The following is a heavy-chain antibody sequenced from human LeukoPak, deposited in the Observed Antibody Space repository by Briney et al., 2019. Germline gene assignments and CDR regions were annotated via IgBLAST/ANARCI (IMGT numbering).Heavy chain of an antibody. J-gene: IGHJ3*02. CDR2: IYTSGST. CDR3: ARIRTTGYYAFDI. CDR1: GGSISSHY. Sequence: PSQTLSLTCTVAGGSISSHYWSWIRQPPGKGLEWIGYIYTSGSTNYNPSIKSRVIISVDTSKNQFSLKLSSVPAADTAVYYCARIRTTGYYAFDIWGQGTMITVSS. D-gene: IGHD4-11*01. V-gene: IGHV4-4*09.